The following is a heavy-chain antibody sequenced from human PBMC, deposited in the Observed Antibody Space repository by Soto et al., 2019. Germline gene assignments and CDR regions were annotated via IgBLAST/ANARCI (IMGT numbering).Heavy chain of an antibody. D-gene: IGHD3-22*01. J-gene: IGHJ5*02. CDR1: GGSISSGGYY. Sequence: PSETLSRTCTVSGGSISSGGYYWSWIRQHPGKGLAWLGYIYYSGSTYYNPSLKSRGTISVDTSKKQFSLKLSSVTAADTAAYYCARSAGWTDSSGYYPWGQGTLVTVSS. CDR3: ARSAGWTDSSGYYP. V-gene: IGHV4-31*03. CDR2: IYYSGST.